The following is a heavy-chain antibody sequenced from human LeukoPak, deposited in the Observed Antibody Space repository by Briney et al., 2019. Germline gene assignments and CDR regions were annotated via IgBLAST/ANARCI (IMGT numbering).Heavy chain of an antibody. Sequence: PSETLSLTCTVSGGSISSGGYYWSWIRQPPGKGLEWIGYIYHSGSTYYNPSLKSRVTISVDRSKNQFSLKLSSVTAADTAVYYCARDGVGATNFEYWGQGTLVTVSS. D-gene: IGHD1-26*01. J-gene: IGHJ4*02. CDR3: ARDGVGATNFEY. V-gene: IGHV4-30-2*01. CDR2: IYHSGST. CDR1: GGSISSGGYY.